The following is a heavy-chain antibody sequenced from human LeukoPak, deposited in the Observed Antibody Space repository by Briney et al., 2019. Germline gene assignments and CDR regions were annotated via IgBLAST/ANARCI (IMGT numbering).Heavy chain of an antibody. CDR3: ARVRGSYSKNWFDP. CDR1: GGSISNHY. CDR2: IYYSGST. V-gene: IGHV4-59*11. D-gene: IGHD6-13*01. J-gene: IGHJ5*02. Sequence: PSETLSLTCTVSGGSISNHYWSWIRQPPGKGLEWIGYIYYSGSTNYNPSLKSRVTISVDTSKNQFSLKLSSVTAADTAVYYCARVRGSYSKNWFDPWGQGTLVTVSS.